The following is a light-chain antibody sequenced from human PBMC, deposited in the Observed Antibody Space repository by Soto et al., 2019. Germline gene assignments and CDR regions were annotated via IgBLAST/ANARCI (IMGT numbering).Light chain of an antibody. CDR1: QSVSSTY. CDR2: DAS. CDR3: KQLNSYPLT. J-gene: IGKJ4*01. V-gene: IGKV3D-20*02. Sequence: EIVLTQSPGTLSLSPGERATLSCRASQSVSSTYLAWYQQKPGQAPRLLIYDASNRATGIPARFSGSGSGTDFTLTISSLQPEDFATYYCKQLNSYPLTFGGGTKVDNK.